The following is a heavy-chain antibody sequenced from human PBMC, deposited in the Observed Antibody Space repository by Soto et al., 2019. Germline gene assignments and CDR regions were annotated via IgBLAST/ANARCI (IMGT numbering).Heavy chain of an antibody. Sequence: SWIRQAPVKGLEWVSYISSRGSTIYYADPVKGRFTISRDNAKKSLYLQMNSLRDEETVVYYWERPGFFAWGQGRLVTVSS. CDR3: ERPGFFA. CDR2: ISSRGSTI. J-gene: IGHJ5*02. V-gene: IGHV3-11*04.